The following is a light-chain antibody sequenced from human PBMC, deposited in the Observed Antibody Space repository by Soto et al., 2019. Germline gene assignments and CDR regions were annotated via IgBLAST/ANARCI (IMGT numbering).Light chain of an antibody. J-gene: IGKJ5*01. Sequence: DIQMNKSPSAVSASVGASATVTCRASQSISSWLAWYQQKPGKAPKLLIYKASSLESGVPSRFSGSGSGTDFTLTISSLQSEDFATYYCQHSNSYPITFGQGTRLEI. CDR2: KAS. CDR3: QHSNSYPIT. V-gene: IGKV1-5*03. CDR1: QSISSW.